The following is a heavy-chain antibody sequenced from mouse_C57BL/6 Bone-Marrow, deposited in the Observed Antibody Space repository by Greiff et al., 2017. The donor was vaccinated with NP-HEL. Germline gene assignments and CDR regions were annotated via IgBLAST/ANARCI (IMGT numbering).Heavy chain of an antibody. CDR3: ARVDY. J-gene: IGHJ2*01. CDR2: IYPSDSET. Sequence: QVHVKQPGAELVRPGSSVKLSCKASGYTFTSYWMDWVKQRPGQGLEWIGNIYPSDSETHYNQKFKDKATLTVDKSSSTAYMQLSSLTSEDSAVYYCARVDYWGQGTTLTVSS. V-gene: IGHV1-61*01. CDR1: GYTFTSYW.